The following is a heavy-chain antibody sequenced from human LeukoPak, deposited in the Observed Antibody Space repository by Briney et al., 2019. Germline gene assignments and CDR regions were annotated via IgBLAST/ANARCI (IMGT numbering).Heavy chain of an antibody. CDR3: ARAPLSVLRYFDWLHGPIDY. V-gene: IGHV1-8*01. J-gene: IGHJ4*02. Sequence: ASVKVSCKASGYTFTSYDINWVRQATGQGPEWMGWMNPNSGNTGYAQKFQGRVTMTRNTSISTAYMELSSLRSEDTAVYYCARAPLSVLRYFDWLHGPIDYWGQGTLVTVSS. D-gene: IGHD3-9*01. CDR1: GYTFTSYD. CDR2: MNPNSGNT.